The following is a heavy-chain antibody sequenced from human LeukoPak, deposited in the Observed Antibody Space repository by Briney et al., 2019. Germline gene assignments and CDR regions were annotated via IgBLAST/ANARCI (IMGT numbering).Heavy chain of an antibody. CDR3: ASSPDTAVAGLLDGS. V-gene: IGHV4-4*02. CDR1: GGSISSSNW. CDR2: IYHSGST. D-gene: IGHD6-19*01. Sequence: SGTLSLTCAVSGGSISSSNWWSWVRPPPGKGLEWIGEIYHSGSTNYNPSLKSRVTISVDKSKNQLSLKLSSVTAADTVVYYCASSPDTAVAGLLDGSCGQGTLVTVSS. J-gene: IGHJ5*02.